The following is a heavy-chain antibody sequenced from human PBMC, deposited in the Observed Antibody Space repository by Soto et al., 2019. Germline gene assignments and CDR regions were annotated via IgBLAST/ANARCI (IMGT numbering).Heavy chain of an antibody. CDR1: GYTFTGYY. J-gene: IGHJ4*02. Sequence: ASVKVSCKASGYTFTGYYMHWVRQAPGQRLEWMGWINAGNGNTKYSQKFQGRVTITRDTSASTAYMELSGLRSEDTAVYYCASPLRYFDWSYDYWGQGTLVTVSS. CDR2: INAGNGNT. V-gene: IGHV1-3*01. CDR3: ASPLRYFDWSYDY. D-gene: IGHD3-9*01.